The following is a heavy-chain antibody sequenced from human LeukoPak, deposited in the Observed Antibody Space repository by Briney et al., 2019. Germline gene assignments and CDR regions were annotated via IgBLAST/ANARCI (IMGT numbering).Heavy chain of an antibody. V-gene: IGHV4-39*07. D-gene: IGHD1-1*01. CDR1: GGSISSSSYY. CDR2: IYYSGST. J-gene: IGHJ2*01. CDR3: ARVPNWDGDWYFDL. Sequence: SETLSLTCTVSGGSISSSSYYWGWIRQPPGKGLEWIGSIYYSGSTYYNPSLKSRVTISVDTSKNQFSLKLSSVTAADTAVYYCARVPNWDGDWYFDLWGRGTLVTVSS.